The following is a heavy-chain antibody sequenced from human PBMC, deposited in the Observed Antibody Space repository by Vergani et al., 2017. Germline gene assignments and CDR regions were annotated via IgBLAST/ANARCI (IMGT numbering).Heavy chain of an antibody. CDR2: INPKPDGGTT. V-gene: IGHV3-15*07. J-gene: IGHJ3*02. D-gene: IGHD3-22*01. Sequence: ELFALINPKPDGGTTDYAAPVKGRFTISRDNSKNTLYLQMNSLRAEDTAVYYCAKAGDSSGYYYPDAFDIWGQGTMVTVSS. CDR3: AKAGDSSGYYYPDAFDI.